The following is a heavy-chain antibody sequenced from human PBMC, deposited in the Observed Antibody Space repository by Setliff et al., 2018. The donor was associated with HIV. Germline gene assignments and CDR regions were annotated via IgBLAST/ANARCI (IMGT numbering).Heavy chain of an antibody. V-gene: IGHV3-48*01. CDR1: GFTFSTYW. Sequence: GGSLRLSCAASGFTFSTYWMNWVRQAPGKGLEWVSYISSSSSTIHYADSVKGRFTISRDNSKNTLYLEVSSLRAEDTAVYYCVRDDTNGPNSLDPWGQGTLVTVSS. D-gene: IGHD2-8*01. J-gene: IGHJ5*02. CDR3: VRDDTNGPNSLDP. CDR2: ISSSSSTI.